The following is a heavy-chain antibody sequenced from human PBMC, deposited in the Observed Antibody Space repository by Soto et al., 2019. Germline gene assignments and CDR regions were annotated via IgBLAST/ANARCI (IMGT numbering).Heavy chain of an antibody. CDR1: GFTVSTKY. CDR3: VRDPWVADY. V-gene: IGHV3-66*01. D-gene: IGHD7-27*01. CDR2: IYSGGST. Sequence: EVQLVESGGGLVQPGGYLRLSCAASGFTVSTKYMSWLRPAPGKVLEWVSAIYSGGSTFYADSVRDSFTISRDNSKNTVNLPMTSLRGGDTAVYDRVRDPWVADYLGQGTLVTVS. J-gene: IGHJ4*02.